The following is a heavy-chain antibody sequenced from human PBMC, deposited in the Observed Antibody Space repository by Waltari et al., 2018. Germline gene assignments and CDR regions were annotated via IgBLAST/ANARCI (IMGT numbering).Heavy chain of an antibody. V-gene: IGHV2-70*15. D-gene: IGHD4-17*01. CDR2: IEWDDDK. J-gene: IGHJ4*02. CDR1: GSHSSPVGLC. Sequence: QVTLRESGLPLGKPTKTLTLTATFLGSHSSPVGLCVSWIRQPQGKALEWLARIEWDDDKYYSTSLKTRLTISKDTSKNQVVLTMTNMDPVDTATYYCARTHSHGDPGTWYYFDYWGQGTLVTVSS. CDR3: ARTHSHGDPGTWYYFDY.